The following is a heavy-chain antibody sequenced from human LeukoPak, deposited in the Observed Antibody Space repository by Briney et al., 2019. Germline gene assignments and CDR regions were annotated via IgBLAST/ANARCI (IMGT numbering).Heavy chain of an antibody. V-gene: IGHV3-20*04. CDR1: GFTFDDYG. Sequence: GGSLRLSCAASGFTFDDYGMSWVRQAPGKGLEWVSGINWNGGSTGYADSVKDRFTISRDNSKNTLYLQMNSLRAEDTAVYYCAKKWSGDYDSSGVNDAFDIWGQGTMVTVSS. CDR3: AKKWSGDYDSSGVNDAFDI. J-gene: IGHJ3*02. CDR2: INWNGGST. D-gene: IGHD3-22*01.